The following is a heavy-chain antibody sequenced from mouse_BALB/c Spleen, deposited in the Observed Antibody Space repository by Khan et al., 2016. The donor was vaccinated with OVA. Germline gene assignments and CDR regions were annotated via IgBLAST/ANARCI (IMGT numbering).Heavy chain of an antibody. CDR1: GYTFADSG. CDR2: ISTYYGNI. Sequence: QIQLVQSGPEPVRPGASVKISCKGSGYTFADSGMHWVRQSHAKSLEWIGVISTYYGNIKYNQKFEGRATMTVDKSSSTAYMELARLTSEDSAVYFCSRDGISDFAYWGQGTLVTVSA. CDR3: SRDGISDFAY. D-gene: IGHD2-3*01. V-gene: IGHV1S137*01. J-gene: IGHJ3*01.